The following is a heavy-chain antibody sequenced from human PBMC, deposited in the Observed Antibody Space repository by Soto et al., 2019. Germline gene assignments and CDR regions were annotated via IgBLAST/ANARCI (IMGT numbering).Heavy chain of an antibody. D-gene: IGHD6-6*01. V-gene: IGHV3-30*03. CDR2: ISYDGSNK. CDR1: GFTISSYG. J-gene: IGHJ5*02. Sequence: QVQLVESGGGVVQPGRSLRLSCAASGFTISSYGMHWVRQAPGKGLEWVAVISYDGSNKYYADSVKGRFTISRDNSKNTLYLQMNSLRAEDTAVYYCAILVSWGQGTLVTVSS. CDR3: AILVS.